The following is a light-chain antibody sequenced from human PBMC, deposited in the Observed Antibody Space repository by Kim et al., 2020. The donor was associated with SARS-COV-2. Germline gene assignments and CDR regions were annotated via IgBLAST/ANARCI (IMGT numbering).Light chain of an antibody. CDR2: QDS. J-gene: IGLJ3*02. Sequence: SYELTQPPSVSVSPGQTASITCSGDKLGDKYACXYQQKPGQSPVLVIYQDSKRPSGIPERFSGSNSGNTATLTISGTQAMDEADYYCQAWDSSLNWVFGG. CDR1: KLGDKY. CDR3: QAWDSSLNWV. V-gene: IGLV3-1*01.